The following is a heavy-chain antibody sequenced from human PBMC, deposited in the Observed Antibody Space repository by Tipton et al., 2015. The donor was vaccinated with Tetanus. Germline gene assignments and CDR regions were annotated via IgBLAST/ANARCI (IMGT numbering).Heavy chain of an antibody. CDR2: VYDSGIS. D-gene: IGHD2-15*01. V-gene: IGHV4-31*03. Sequence: TLSLTCTVSGGSMKSRSYYWSWIRQLPGKGLEWIGFVYDSGISFHNPSLRNRVFISVDTSKKNFSLRLTSVTAGDTAVYYCARGLWGGDRCYDSGYFSYGMDVWGQGTTGTVSS. CDR1: GGSMKSRSYY. J-gene: IGHJ6*02. CDR3: ARGLWGGDRCYDSGYFSYGMDV.